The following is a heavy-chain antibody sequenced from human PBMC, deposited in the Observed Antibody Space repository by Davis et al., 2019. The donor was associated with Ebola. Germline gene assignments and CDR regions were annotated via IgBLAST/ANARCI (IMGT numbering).Heavy chain of an antibody. CDR2: IYYSGST. J-gene: IGHJ6*02. Sequence: MPSETLSLTCTVSGGSTSSSSYFWGWIRQPPGKGLEWIGSIYYSGSTYYNPSLKSRVTISVDTSKNHFSLKVSSVTAADTAVYYCAMNGMDVWGQGITVTVSS. V-gene: IGHV4-39*01. CDR3: AMNGMDV. CDR1: GGSTSSSSYF.